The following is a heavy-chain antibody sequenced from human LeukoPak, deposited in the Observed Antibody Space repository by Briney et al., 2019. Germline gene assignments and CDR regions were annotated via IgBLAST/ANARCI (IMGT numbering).Heavy chain of an antibody. D-gene: IGHD3-16*01. CDR2: IYSGGKT. CDR1: GFTVSNNY. J-gene: IGHJ6*02. V-gene: IGHV3-66*01. Sequence: GGSLRLSCAASGFTVSNNYMSWVRQAPGKGLEWVSVIYSGGKTYYANSVKGRFTISRDNSKNTLYLQMNSLRAEDTAVYYCAREDKGEGGYYYYGMDVWGQGTTVTVSS. CDR3: AREDKGEGGYYYYGMDV.